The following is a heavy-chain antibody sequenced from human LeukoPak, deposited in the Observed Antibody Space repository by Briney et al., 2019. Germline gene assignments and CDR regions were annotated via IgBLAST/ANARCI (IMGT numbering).Heavy chain of an antibody. Sequence: SETLSLTCAVYGGSFSGYYWSWIRQPPGKGLEWIGEINHSGSTNYNPSLKSRVTISVDTSKNQFSLKLSSVTAADTAVYYRARGSFMVPFDYWGQGTLVTVSS. J-gene: IGHJ4*02. CDR3: ARGSFMVPFDY. D-gene: IGHD6-13*01. V-gene: IGHV4-34*01. CDR1: GGSFSGYY. CDR2: INHSGST.